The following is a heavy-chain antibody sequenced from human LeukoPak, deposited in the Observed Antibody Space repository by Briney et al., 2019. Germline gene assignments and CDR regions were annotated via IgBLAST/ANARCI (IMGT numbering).Heavy chain of an antibody. Sequence: SESLSLTCTVSGGSISSYFWSWIRQPPGKGLEWIGYIYYSGSTNYTPSLNSRVTISGDTSKNQFSLKLSSVTAADTAVYYCARVSGGNSDWFDPWGQGTLVTASS. CDR3: ARVSGGNSDWFDP. V-gene: IGHV4-59*08. CDR2: IYYSGST. CDR1: GGSISSYF. D-gene: IGHD4-23*01. J-gene: IGHJ5*02.